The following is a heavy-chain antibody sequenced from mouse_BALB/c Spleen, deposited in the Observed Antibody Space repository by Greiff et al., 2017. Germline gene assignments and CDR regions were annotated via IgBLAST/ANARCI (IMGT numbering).Heavy chain of an antibody. CDR2: ISYSGST. D-gene: IGHD3-3*01. Sequence: DVKLVESGPGLVKPSQSLSLTCTVTGYSITSDYAWNWIRQFPGNKLEWMGYISYSGSTSYNPSLKSRISITRDTSKNQFFLQLNSVTTEDTATYYCARSLEGPFAYWGQGTLVTVSA. J-gene: IGHJ3*01. V-gene: IGHV3-2*02. CDR1: GYSITSDYA. CDR3: ARSLEGPFAY.